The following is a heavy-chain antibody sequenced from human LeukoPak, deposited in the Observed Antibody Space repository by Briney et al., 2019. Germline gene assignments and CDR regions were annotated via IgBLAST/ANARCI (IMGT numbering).Heavy chain of an antibody. J-gene: IGHJ3*02. CDR2: IRYDGSNK. Sequence: GGSLRLSCAASGFTFSSYGMQWVRQAPGKGLEWGAFIRYDGSNKYYADSVKGGFTISRDNSKNTLYLQMNSLRAEDTAVYYCARDGGYCSGGSCHRGAFDIWGQGTMVTVSS. V-gene: IGHV3-30*02. CDR1: GFTFSSYG. D-gene: IGHD2-15*01. CDR3: ARDGGYCSGGSCHRGAFDI.